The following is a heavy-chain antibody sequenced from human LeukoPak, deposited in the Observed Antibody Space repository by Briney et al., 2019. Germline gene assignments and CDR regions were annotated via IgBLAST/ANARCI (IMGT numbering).Heavy chain of an antibody. CDR2: ISGSGGST. D-gene: IGHD4-11*01. CDR1: GFTFSSYA. CDR3: ARGQHRVTYSDDAFDI. V-gene: IGHV3-23*01. J-gene: IGHJ3*02. Sequence: GGSLRLSCAASGFTFSSYAMSWVRQTPVKGLEWVSVISGSGGSTYYADSVKGRFTISRVNSKNTLYLQMSSLRAEDTAVYYCARGQHRVTYSDDAFDIWGQGTMVTVSS.